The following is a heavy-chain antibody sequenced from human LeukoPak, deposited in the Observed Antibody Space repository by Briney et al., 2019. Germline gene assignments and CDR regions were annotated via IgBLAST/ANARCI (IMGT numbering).Heavy chain of an antibody. J-gene: IGHJ4*02. CDR2: INHSGST. CDR1: GGSFSGYY. Sequence: SETLSLTCAVYGGSFSGYYWSWIRQSPGKGLEWIAEINHSGSTYYNPSLKSRVTISVDTSKNQFSLKLSSVTAADTAVYYCARDSGRGYSYGYYFDYWGQGTLVTVSS. CDR3: ARDSGRGYSYGYYFDY. D-gene: IGHD5-18*01. V-gene: IGHV4-34*01.